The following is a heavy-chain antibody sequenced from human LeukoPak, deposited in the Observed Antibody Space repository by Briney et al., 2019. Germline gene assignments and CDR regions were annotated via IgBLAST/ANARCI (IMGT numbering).Heavy chain of an antibody. D-gene: IGHD3-10*01. Sequence: SVKVSCKASGGTFSSYAISWVRQAPGLGLEWMGGIIPIFATANYAQKFQGRVTITADESTSTAYMELSSLRSEDTAVYYCARNGYGSGSYYLFDYWGQGTLVTVSS. J-gene: IGHJ4*02. CDR3: ARNGYGSGSYYLFDY. V-gene: IGHV1-69*13. CDR2: IIPIFATA. CDR1: GGTFSSYA.